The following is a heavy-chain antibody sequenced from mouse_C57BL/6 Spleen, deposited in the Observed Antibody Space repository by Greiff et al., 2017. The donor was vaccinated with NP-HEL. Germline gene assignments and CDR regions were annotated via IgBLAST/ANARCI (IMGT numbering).Heavy chain of an antibody. V-gene: IGHV1-22*01. CDR2: INPNNGGT. D-gene: IGHD2-3*01. CDR3: ARNDGYLYAMDY. J-gene: IGHJ4*01. Sequence: VQLKESGPELVKPGASVKMSCKASGYTFTDYNMHWVKQSHGKSLEWIGYINPNNGGTSYNQKFKGKATLTVNKSSSTAYMELRSLTSEDSAVYYCARNDGYLYAMDYWGQGTSVTVSS. CDR1: GYTFTDYN.